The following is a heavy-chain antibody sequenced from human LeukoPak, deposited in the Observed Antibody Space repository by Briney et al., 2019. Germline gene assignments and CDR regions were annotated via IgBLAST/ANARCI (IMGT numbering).Heavy chain of an antibody. J-gene: IGHJ4*02. CDR2: IYYSGST. D-gene: IGHD1-26*01. V-gene: IGHV4-39*07. Sequence: SETLFLTCTVSGGSISSSSYYWGWIRQPPGKGLEWIGSIYYSGSTYYNPSLKSRVTISVDTSKNQFSLKLSSVTAADTAVYYCARARGPSIVGARMTLDYWGQGTLVTVSS. CDR3: ARARGPSIVGARMTLDY. CDR1: GGSISSSSYY.